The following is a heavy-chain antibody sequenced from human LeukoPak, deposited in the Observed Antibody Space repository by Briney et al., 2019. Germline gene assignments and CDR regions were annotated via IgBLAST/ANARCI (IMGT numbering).Heavy chain of an antibody. CDR3: ARGSISMSRGTGDNRFDP. J-gene: IGHJ5*02. CDR1: GYTFTDYY. D-gene: IGHD3-10*01. CDR2: INPKSGDT. Sequence: GASVKVSCKASGYTFTDYYMHWLRQAPGQGLEWMGWINPKSGDTNYAQMFQGRVTMARDTSISTARMELSGLRSDDTAVYYCARGSISMSRGTGDNRFDPWGQGTLVSVSS. V-gene: IGHV1-2*02.